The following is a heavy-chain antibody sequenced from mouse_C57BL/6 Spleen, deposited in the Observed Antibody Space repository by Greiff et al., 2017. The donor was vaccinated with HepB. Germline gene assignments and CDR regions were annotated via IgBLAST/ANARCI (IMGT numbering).Heavy chain of an antibody. CDR3: ARGSNYYGSSYSNYYAMDY. D-gene: IGHD1-1*01. CDR1: GYTFTSYW. CDR2: IDPSDSYT. Sequence: QVHVKQPGAELVMPGASVKLSCKASGYTFTSYWMHWVKQRPGQGLEWIGEIDPSDSYTNYNQKFKGKSTLTVDKSSSTAYMQLSSLTSEDSAVYYCARGSNYYGSSYSNYYAMDYWGQGTSVTVSS. V-gene: IGHV1-69*01. J-gene: IGHJ4*01.